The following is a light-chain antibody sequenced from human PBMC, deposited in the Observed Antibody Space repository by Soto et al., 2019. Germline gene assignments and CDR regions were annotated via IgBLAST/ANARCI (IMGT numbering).Light chain of an antibody. J-gene: IGKJ4*02. Sequence: ETVLSQSPGTLSLSPGERATLSCRASQRVSRNFLAWYQQKPGQAPKLLIYGASNRATAISDRFSGSGSGTVFTLTISRLEPEDSAVYYCHQYGASPRTFGRGTKVEIK. V-gene: IGKV3-20*01. CDR1: QRVSRNF. CDR2: GAS. CDR3: HQYGASPRT.